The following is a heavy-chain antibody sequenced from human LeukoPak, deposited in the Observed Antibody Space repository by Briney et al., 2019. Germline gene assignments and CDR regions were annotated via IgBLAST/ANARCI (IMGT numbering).Heavy chain of an antibody. CDR3: AIVQGAGTTFH. V-gene: IGHV3-72*01. CDR2: TRNKANSYTT. CDR1: GFTFSSYA. J-gene: IGHJ4*02. D-gene: IGHD1-7*01. Sequence: GGSLRLSCAASGFTFSSYAMSWVRQAPGKGLEWVGRTRNKANSYTTEYAASVKGRFTISRDDSKNSLYLQMNSLKTEDTAVYYCAIVQGAGTTFHWGQGTLVTVSS.